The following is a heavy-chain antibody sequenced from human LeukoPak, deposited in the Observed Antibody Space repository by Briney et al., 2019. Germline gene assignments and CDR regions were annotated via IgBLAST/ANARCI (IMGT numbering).Heavy chain of an antibody. CDR3: ATFYGSGSYLLPFHH. J-gene: IGHJ1*01. CDR2: ISAYDGST. CDR1: GYTFTSYA. V-gene: IGHV3-23*01. Sequence: GASLRLSCAASGYTFTSYAISWVRQAPGQGLEWISSISAYDGSTYYAENVKGRFTMTTDNSKNTLYLQMNSLRAEDTAVYYCATFYGSGSYLLPFHHWGQGTLVTVSS. D-gene: IGHD3-10*01.